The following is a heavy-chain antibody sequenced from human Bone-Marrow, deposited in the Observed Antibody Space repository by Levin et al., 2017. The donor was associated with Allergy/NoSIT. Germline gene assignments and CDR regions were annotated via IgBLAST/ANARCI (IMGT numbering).Heavy chain of an antibody. Sequence: GASVKVSCAASGFIFSNYWVTWVRQAPGKGLEWVAKIKQDGSEKYYVDSVKGRFTISRDNAKNSLYLQMNSLRAEDTAVYYCAREGGRQAPLGYWGQGTLVTVSS. CDR3: AREGGRQAPLGY. CDR1: GFIFSNYW. V-gene: IGHV3-7*01. CDR2: IKQDGSEK. D-gene: IGHD1-1*01. J-gene: IGHJ4*02.